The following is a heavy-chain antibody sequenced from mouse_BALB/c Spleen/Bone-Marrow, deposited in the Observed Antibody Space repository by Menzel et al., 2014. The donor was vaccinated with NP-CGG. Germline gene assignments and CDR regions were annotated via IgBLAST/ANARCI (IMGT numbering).Heavy chain of an antibody. CDR2: ISDGGSYT. CDR1: GFTFSDYY. V-gene: IGHV5-4*02. CDR3: ARDSYYYGSSYWYFDV. J-gene: IGHJ1*01. D-gene: IGHD1-1*01. Sequence: EVKLMESGGGLVKPGGSLKLSCAASGFTFSDYYMYWVRQTPEKGLEWVATISDGGSYTYYPDSVEGRFTISRDNAKNSLYLQMTSLKSEDTAMYYCARDSYYYGSSYWYFDVWGAGTTVTVSS.